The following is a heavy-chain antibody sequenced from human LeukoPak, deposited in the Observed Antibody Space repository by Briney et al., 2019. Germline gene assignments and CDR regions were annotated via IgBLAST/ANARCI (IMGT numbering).Heavy chain of an antibody. CDR3: TGTDSSGYYFIEYFQH. V-gene: IGHV3-15*01. J-gene: IGHJ1*01. D-gene: IGHD3-22*01. CDR2: IKSKTDGGTT. Sequence: GGSLRLSCAASGFTFSNAWMSWVRQAPGKGLEWVGRIKSKTDGGTTDYAAPVKGRFTISRDDSKNTLYLQTNSLKTEDTAVYYCTGTDSSGYYFIEYFQHWGRAPWSPSPQ. CDR1: GFTFSNAW.